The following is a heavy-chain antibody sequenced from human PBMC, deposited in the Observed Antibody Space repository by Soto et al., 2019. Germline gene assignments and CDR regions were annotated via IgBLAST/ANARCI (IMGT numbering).Heavy chain of an antibody. D-gene: IGHD1-1*01. CDR2: IYYTGST. Sequence: QVQLQESGPGLVKPSETLSLTCTVSGGSIRSYYWSWIRQPPGKGPEWIGFIYYTGSTNYNPSLESRVTISPDTSKNQLSLNLTSVTAADTAVYYCARERIIHWNDAPNYFDPWGQGTLVTVSS. J-gene: IGHJ5*02. V-gene: IGHV4-59*01. CDR1: GGSIRSYY. CDR3: ARERIIHWNDAPNYFDP.